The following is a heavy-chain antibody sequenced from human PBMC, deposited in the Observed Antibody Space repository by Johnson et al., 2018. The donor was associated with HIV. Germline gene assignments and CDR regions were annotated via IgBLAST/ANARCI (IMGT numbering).Heavy chain of an antibody. CDR1: AFSFSGYA. CDR3: ARSPLRYFDWSYGFDI. V-gene: IGHV3-7*03. CDR2: INQDGSEK. J-gene: IGHJ3*02. D-gene: IGHD3-9*01. Sequence: EQLVESGGGVVQPGRSLRLSCTSAFSFSGYAMHWVRQAPGKGLEWVANINQDGSEKYYVDSVKGRFTMSRDNAKNSVYLQMNSLRAEDTAVYYCARSPLRYFDWSYGFDIWGQGTMVTVSS.